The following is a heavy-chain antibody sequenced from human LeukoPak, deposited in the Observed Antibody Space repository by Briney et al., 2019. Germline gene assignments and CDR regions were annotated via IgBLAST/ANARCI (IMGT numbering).Heavy chain of an antibody. CDR2: INPNSGGT. Sequence: ASVKVSCKAPGYTFTGYYMHWVRQAPGQGLEWMGWINPNSGGTNYAQKFQGRVTMTRDTSISTAYMELSSLKSDDTAVYYCARARWESSTTCYGAWGQGTLVTVSS. D-gene: IGHD2-2*01. CDR3: ARARWESSTTCYGA. CDR1: GYTFTGYY. J-gene: IGHJ5*02. V-gene: IGHV1-2*02.